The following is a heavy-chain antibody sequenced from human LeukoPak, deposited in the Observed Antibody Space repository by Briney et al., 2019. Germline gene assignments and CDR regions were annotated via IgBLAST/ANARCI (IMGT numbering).Heavy chain of an antibody. Sequence: ASVKVSCKASGYTFTSYGISWVRQAPGQGLEWMGWISAYNGNTNYAQKLQGRVTMTTDTSTSTAYMELRSLRSDDTAVYYCARAPYGDYSYYYYMDVWGKGTTVTDSS. CDR3: ARAPYGDYSYYYYMDV. CDR1: GYTFTSYG. CDR2: ISAYNGNT. J-gene: IGHJ6*03. D-gene: IGHD4-17*01. V-gene: IGHV1-18*01.